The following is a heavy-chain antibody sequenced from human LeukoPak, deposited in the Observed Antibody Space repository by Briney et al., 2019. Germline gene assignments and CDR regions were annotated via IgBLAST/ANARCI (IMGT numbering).Heavy chain of an antibody. D-gene: IGHD3-22*01. CDR1: GFTFSSYS. CDR3: ARVGYYDSSGYRAFDI. CDR2: ISSSSSYI. Sequence: PGGSLRLSCAASGFTFSSYSMNWVRQAPGKGLEWVSSISSSSSYIYYADSVKGRFTISRDNAKNSLYLQMNSLRAEDTAVYYCARVGYYDSSGYRAFDIWGQGTMVTVSS. J-gene: IGHJ3*02. V-gene: IGHV3-21*01.